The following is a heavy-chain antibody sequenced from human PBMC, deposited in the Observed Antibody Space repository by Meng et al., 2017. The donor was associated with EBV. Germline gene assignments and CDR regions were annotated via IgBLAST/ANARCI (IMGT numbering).Heavy chain of an antibody. CDR2: IYYSGST. CDR1: GGSVSSGSYY. D-gene: IGHD4-17*01. CDR3: ARGRYYGDYFWFDP. Sequence: QGQLQESGQGLLKPAETLSLTCTVSGGSVSSGSYYWSWIRQPPGKGLEWIGYIYYSGSTNYNPSLKSRVTISVDTSKNQFSLKLSSVTAADTAVYYCARGRYYGDYFWFDPWGQGTLVTVSS. V-gene: IGHV4-61*01. J-gene: IGHJ5*02.